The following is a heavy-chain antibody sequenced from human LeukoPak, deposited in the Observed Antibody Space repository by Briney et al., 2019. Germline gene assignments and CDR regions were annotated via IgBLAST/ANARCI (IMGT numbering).Heavy chain of an antibody. CDR1: GGSISSGGYY. D-gene: IGHD4-17*01. J-gene: IGHJ5*02. CDR3: ARGGAVTTSSWFDP. V-gene: IGHV4-31*03. CDR2: IYYSGST. Sequence: SETLSLTCTVSGGSISSGGYYWSWIRQHPGKGLERIGYIYYSGSTYYDPSLKSRVTISVDTSKNQFSLKLSSVTAADTAVYYCARGGAVTTSSWFDPWGQGTLVTVSS.